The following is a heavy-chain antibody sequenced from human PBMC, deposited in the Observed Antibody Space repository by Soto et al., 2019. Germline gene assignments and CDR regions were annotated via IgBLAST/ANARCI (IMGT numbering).Heavy chain of an antibody. J-gene: IGHJ5*02. CDR2: IIPILGIA. CDR3: ARFGGSNWFDP. D-gene: IGHD3-10*01. Sequence: QVQLVQSGAEVKKPGSSVKVSCKASGGPFSGYTISWVRQAPGQGLEWMGRIIPILGIANYAQKFQGRVTITADKSTSTAYMELSSLRSEDTAVYYCARFGGSNWFDPWGQGTLVTVSS. V-gene: IGHV1-69*02. CDR1: GGPFSGYT.